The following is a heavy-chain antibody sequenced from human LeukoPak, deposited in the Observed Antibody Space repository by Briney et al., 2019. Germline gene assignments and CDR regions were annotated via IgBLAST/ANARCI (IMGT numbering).Heavy chain of an antibody. CDR1: GGSISSGGYY. V-gene: IGHV4-30-2*01. J-gene: IGHJ4*02. CDR2: IYHSGST. Sequence: SETLSLTCTVSGGSISSGGYYWSWIRQHPGKGLEWIGYIYHSGSTYYNPSLKSRVTISVDRSKNQFSLKLSSVTAADTAVYYCARGPMVRGVTSPYYFDYWGQGTLVTVSS. D-gene: IGHD3-10*01. CDR3: ARGPMVRGVTSPYYFDY.